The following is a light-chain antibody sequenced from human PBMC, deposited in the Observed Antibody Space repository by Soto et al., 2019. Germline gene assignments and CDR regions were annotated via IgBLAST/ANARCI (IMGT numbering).Light chain of an antibody. V-gene: IGLV3-21*02. CDR1: NIGSKS. CDR3: QVWDGSGDHVV. CDR2: DDN. J-gene: IGLJ2*01. Sequence: SYELTQPPSVSVAPGQTARIPCGGNNIGSKSFHWYQQKPGQAPVLVVYDDNDRPSGIPDRFSGSNSGNTATLTISRVEAGDEADYYCQVWDGSGDHVVFGGGTKLTVL.